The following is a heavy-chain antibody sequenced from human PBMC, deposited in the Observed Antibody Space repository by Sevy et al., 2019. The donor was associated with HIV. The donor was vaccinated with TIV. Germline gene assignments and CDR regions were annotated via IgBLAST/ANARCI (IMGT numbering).Heavy chain of an antibody. CDR1: GFTFSSYG. V-gene: IGHV3-33*01. CDR3: AREAGKQLGTNWFDP. Sequence: GGSLRLSCAASGFTFSSYGMHWVRQAPGKGLEWVAVIWYDGSNKYYADSVKGRFTISRDNSKNTLYLQMNSLRAEDTAVYYCAREAGKQLGTNWFDPWGQGTLVTVSS. J-gene: IGHJ5*02. D-gene: IGHD6-13*01. CDR2: IWYDGSNK.